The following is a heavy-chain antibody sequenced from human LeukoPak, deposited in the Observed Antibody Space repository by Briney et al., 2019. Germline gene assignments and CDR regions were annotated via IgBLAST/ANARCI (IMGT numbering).Heavy chain of an antibody. CDR3: AKYLPPARTKSYYFDY. V-gene: IGHV3-23*01. Sequence: GGSLRLSRAASGFTFSSYAMSWVRQAPGKGLEWVSAISGSGGSTYYADSVKGRFTISRDNSKNTLYLQMISLRAEDTAVYYCAKYLPPARTKSYYFDYWGQGTLVTVSS. D-gene: IGHD1/OR15-1a*01. CDR1: GFTFSSYA. CDR2: ISGSGGST. J-gene: IGHJ4*02.